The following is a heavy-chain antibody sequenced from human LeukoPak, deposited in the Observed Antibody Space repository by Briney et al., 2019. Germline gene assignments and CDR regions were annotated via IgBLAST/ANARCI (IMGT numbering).Heavy chain of an antibody. CDR1: GFTFSSYG. CDR3: AKDSSSWYGYFDY. V-gene: IGHV3-33*06. Sequence: PGRSLRLSCAASGFTFSSYGMHWVRRAPGKGLEWVAVIWYDGSNKYYADSVKGRFTISRDNSKNTLYLQMNSLRAEDTAVYYCAKDSSSWYGYFDYWGQGTLVTVSS. CDR2: IWYDGSNK. D-gene: IGHD6-13*01. J-gene: IGHJ4*02.